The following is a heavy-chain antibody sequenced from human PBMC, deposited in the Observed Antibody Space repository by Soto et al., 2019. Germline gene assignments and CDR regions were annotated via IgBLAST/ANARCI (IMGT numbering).Heavy chain of an antibody. Sequence: SETLSLTCTVSGASISRSSYYWGWIRQPPGKGLEWIASIYYSGATYYNPSLKSRVTMSVDTSKNHFSLKLISVTTADTAVYFCAREGNLGRWIQPLDSWGQGTLVTVSS. D-gene: IGHD2-2*03. CDR2: IYYSGAT. CDR1: GASISRSSYY. V-gene: IGHV4-39*07. J-gene: IGHJ4*02. CDR3: AREGNLGRWIQPLDS.